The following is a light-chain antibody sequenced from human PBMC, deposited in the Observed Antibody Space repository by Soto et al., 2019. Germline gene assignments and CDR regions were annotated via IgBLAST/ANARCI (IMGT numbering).Light chain of an antibody. CDR3: QSYDXSLSGSV. J-gene: IGLJ3*02. CDR1: SSXIGAGYD. V-gene: IGLV1-40*01. CDR2: GNS. Sequence: QSVLTQPPSVSGAPGQRVTISCTGSSSXIGAGYDVHWYQQLPGTAPKLLIYGNSNRPSGVPDRFSGSKSGTSASLAITGLQAEDEADYYCQSYDXSLSGSVFGGGTKLTVL.